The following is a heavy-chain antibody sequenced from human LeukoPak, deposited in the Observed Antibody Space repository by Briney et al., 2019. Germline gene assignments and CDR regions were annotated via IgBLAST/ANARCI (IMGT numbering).Heavy chain of an antibody. CDR1: GFTLSNAW. V-gene: IGHV3-7*01. CDR2: IGEDGSEK. J-gene: IGHJ6*03. CDR3: ARLNYDFWSGVWEGYYMDV. Sequence: GGSLRLSCAASGFTLSNAWMTWVRQAPGKGLEWVANIGEDGSEKYYVDSVKGRFTISRDNAKNSLYLQVNSLRAEDTAVYYCARLNYDFWSGVWEGYYMDVWGKGTTVTVSS. D-gene: IGHD3-3*01.